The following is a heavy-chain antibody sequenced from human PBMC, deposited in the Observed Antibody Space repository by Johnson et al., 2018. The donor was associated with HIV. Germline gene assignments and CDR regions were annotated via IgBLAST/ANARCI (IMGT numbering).Heavy chain of an antibody. J-gene: IGHJ3*02. Sequence: VQLVEYGGGVVQPGGSLRLSCAASGFSVTSKYLSWVRQARGKGLEWVSLIHSAGSTSYADSVKGRSTISRDNSKNTLYLQMNSLRVEDTAVYFCARGSRYTYDNDDAHLLHAFDIWGQGTMVTVSS. CDR2: IHSAGST. CDR3: ARGSRYTYDNDDAHLLHAFDI. V-gene: IGHV3-66*01. D-gene: IGHD3-22*01. CDR1: GFSVTSKY.